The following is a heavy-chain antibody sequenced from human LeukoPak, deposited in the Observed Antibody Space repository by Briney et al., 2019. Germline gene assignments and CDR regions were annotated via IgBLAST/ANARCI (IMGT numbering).Heavy chain of an antibody. J-gene: IGHJ4*02. CDR1: GYTFSSYD. CDR3: ARMDRLRYFDC. Sequence: ASVKVSCMASGYTFSSYDINWVRQATGQGLEWMGWMNPNSGNTGYAQKFQGRVTMTRSTSISTAYMELSSLRSEDTAVYYCARMDRLRYFDCWGQGTLVTVSS. D-gene: IGHD3-9*01. V-gene: IGHV1-8*01. CDR2: MNPNSGNT.